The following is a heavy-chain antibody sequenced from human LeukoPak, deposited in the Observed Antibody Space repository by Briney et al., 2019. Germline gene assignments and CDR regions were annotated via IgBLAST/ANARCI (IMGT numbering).Heavy chain of an antibody. CDR1: GYTFTSYY. CDR2: INPSGGST. Sequence: ASVKVSCKASGYTFTSYYMHWVRQAPGQGLEWMGIINPSGGSTSYAQKFQGRVTMTRDTSTSTVYMELSSLRSEDTAVYYCARDGHYPDYGDLYYFDYWGQGTLVTVSS. D-gene: IGHD4-17*01. J-gene: IGHJ4*02. CDR3: ARDGHYPDYGDLYYFDY. V-gene: IGHV1-46*01.